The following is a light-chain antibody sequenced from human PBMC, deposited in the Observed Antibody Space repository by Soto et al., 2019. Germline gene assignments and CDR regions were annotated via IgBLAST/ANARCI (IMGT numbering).Light chain of an antibody. CDR3: QQYHGWAPWT. J-gene: IGKJ1*01. V-gene: IGKV3-15*01. CDR2: GAS. Sequence: EIVMTQSPATLSVSPGERATLACGASQSVSSNLAWYQQKPGQAHRLLIYGASTRATGIPTRFSGRGSGTEVALPIGRLQPDDFSLYFCQQYHGWAPWTLGQGTKVEVK. CDR1: QSVSSN.